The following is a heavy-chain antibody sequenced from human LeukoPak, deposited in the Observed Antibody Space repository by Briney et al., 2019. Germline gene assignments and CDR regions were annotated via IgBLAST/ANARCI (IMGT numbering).Heavy chain of an antibody. J-gene: IGHJ4*02. D-gene: IGHD3-22*01. CDR3: AKSHDSSGPYYFDY. Sequence: GGTLRLSCAASGFTFSSYGMSWVRQAPGKGLEWVSAISGSGGSTYYADSVKGRFTISRDNSKNTLYLQMNSLRAEDTAVYYCAKSHDSSGPYYFDYWGQGTLDTVSS. V-gene: IGHV3-23*01. CDR1: GFTFSSYG. CDR2: ISGSGGST.